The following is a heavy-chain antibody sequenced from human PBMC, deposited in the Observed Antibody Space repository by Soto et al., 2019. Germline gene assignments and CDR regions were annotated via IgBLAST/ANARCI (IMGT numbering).Heavy chain of an antibody. CDR2: ISDDGDKR. CDR3: AKARVRIVGANSFDY. V-gene: IGHV3-30*18. J-gene: IGHJ4*02. Sequence: TGGSLRLSCVGSGFTFSNYDMHWVRQPPGKGLEWVALISDDGDKRYYADSVRGRLIISRDNSKDTLYLQMNSLGPDDTAVYFCAKARVRIVGANSFDYWGQGTPVTVSS. D-gene: IGHD1-26*01. CDR1: GFTFSNYD.